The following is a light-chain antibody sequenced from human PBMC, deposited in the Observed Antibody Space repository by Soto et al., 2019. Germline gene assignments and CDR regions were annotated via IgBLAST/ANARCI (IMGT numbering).Light chain of an antibody. J-gene: IGKJ5*01. CDR3: QQYKNWPL. Sequence: EIVLTQSSGTLAFSPGQRAPLSFRASEILSSSYLAWYQQKPGQAPRLLIYDASGRATGIPDRFSGSGSGTEFTLTISTLQSEDFAVYYCQQYKNWPLFGQGTRLE. CDR1: EILSSSY. V-gene: IGKV3D-20*02. CDR2: DAS.